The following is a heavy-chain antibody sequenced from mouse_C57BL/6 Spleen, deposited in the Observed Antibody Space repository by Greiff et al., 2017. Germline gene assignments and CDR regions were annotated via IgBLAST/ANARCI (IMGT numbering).Heavy chain of an antibody. D-gene: IGHD1-1*01. V-gene: IGHV2-3*01. CDR3: AKRGVYYGSSYGYYAMDY. J-gene: IGHJ4*01. CDR2: IWGDGST. CDR1: GFSLTSYG. Sequence: QVQLQQSGPGLVAPSQSLSITCTVSGFSLTSYGVSWVRQPPGKGLEWLGVIWGDGSTNYHSALISRLSISKDNSKSQVFLKLNSLQTDDTATYYCAKRGVYYGSSYGYYAMDYWGQGTSVTVSS.